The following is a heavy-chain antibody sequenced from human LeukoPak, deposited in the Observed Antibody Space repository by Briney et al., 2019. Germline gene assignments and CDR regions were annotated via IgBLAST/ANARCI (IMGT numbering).Heavy chain of an antibody. D-gene: IGHD6-25*01. V-gene: IGHV5-51*01. J-gene: IGHJ4*02. CDR2: IYPGDSDT. CDR1: GYNFTSYY. CDR3: ARRGSGVDY. Sequence: GESLKISCKGAGYNFTSYYIGWVRQMPGKGLEWMAIIYPGDSDTRYSPSFQGQVTTSVDKSISTAYLQWSSLKASDTALYYCARRGSGVDYWGQGTLVTVSS.